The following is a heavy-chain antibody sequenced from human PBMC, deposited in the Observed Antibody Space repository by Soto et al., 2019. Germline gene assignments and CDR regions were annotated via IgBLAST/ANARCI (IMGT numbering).Heavy chain of an antibody. D-gene: IGHD3-3*01. CDR1: GYIFKDYF. CDR3: ARDPSPDFWSGYYDY. J-gene: IGHJ4*02. CDR2: INPNNGGT. Sequence: HLVQSGAEVKQPGASVKVACKASGYIFKDYFLHWVRQAPGQGLEWMGWINPNNGGTEYAQKFQGRVTMTRDTYIRTAYMEVSGLRSGDTAVYYCARDPSPDFWSGYYDYWGQGTLITVSS. V-gene: IGHV1-2*02.